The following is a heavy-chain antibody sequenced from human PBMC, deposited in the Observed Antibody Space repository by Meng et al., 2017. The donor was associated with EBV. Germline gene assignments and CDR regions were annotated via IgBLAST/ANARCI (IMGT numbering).Heavy chain of an antibody. Sequence: QLQLRESGPGQVKPSEXLSLTCTVPGDSISSFYYWGWIRQPPGRGLEWIGSVHYTGSTYYSPSLKGRVTVSVDTSKNQFSLRLTSVTAADTAVYYCARPFPSWQSPRLDPFGAWGQGTLVTVSS. CDR3: ARPFPSWQSPRLDPFGA. CDR1: GDSISSFYY. CDR2: VHYTGST. J-gene: IGHJ5*02. V-gene: IGHV4-39*01. D-gene: IGHD6-19*01.